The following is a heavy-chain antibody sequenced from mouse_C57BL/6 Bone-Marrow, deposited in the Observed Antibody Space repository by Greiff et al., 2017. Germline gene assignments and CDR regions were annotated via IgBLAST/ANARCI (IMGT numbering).Heavy chain of an antibody. J-gene: IGHJ2*01. Sequence: QVQLQQSGAELVKPGASVKMSCKASGYTFTTYPIEWMKQNHGKSLEWIGNLHPYSDATKYTEKFKGKATFSVDNSSSTLYLELSRLTSDDSAVYYCARDGNDGGYYFDYWGQGTTLTVSS. CDR2: LHPYSDAT. D-gene: IGHD2-1*01. V-gene: IGHV1-47*01. CDR3: ARDGNDGGYYFDY. CDR1: GYTFTTYP.